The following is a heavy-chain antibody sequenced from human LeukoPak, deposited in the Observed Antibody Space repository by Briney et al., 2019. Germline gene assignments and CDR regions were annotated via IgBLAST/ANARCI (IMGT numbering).Heavy chain of an antibody. CDR2: ISSSSSTI. CDR1: GFTFSSYS. V-gene: IGHV3-48*02. D-gene: IGHD4-23*01. CDR3: ARWSTTVVTRGDAFDI. Sequence: GGSLRLSCAASGFTFSSYSMNWVRQAPGKGLEWVSYISSSSSTIYYADPVKGRFTISRDNAKNSLYLQMNSLRDEDTAVYYCARWSTTVVTRGDAFDIWGQGTMVTVSS. J-gene: IGHJ3*02.